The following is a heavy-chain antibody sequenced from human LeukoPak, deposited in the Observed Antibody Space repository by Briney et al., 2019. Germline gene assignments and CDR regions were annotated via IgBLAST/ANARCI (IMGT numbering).Heavy chain of an antibody. J-gene: IGHJ6*04. V-gene: IGHV3-11*04. D-gene: IGHD6-19*01. CDR3: ARDRSLREAVAGPPLE. CDR2: ISSSGSTI. Sequence: GGSLRLSCAASGFTFSDYYMSWIRQAPGKGLEWVSYISSSGSTIYYADSVKGRFTISRDNAKNSLYLQMNSLRAEDTAVYYCARDRSLREAVAGPPLEWGKGTTVTVSS. CDR1: GFTFSDYY.